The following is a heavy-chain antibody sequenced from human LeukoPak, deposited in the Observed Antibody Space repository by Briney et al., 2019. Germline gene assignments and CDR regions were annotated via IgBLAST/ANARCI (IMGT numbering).Heavy chain of an antibody. CDR1: GFTFSNFA. J-gene: IGHJ5*02. Sequence: PGGSLRLSCTASGFTFSNFAMSWVRQAPGKGLEWVSVISGSGGRTYYEDSVKGRFTLSRDNSNNTLSLEMSSLRAEDTAVYYCAREGTYYDSSGYYVSWGQGTLVTVSS. D-gene: IGHD3-22*01. V-gene: IGHV3-23*01. CDR2: ISGSGGRT. CDR3: AREGTYYDSSGYYVS.